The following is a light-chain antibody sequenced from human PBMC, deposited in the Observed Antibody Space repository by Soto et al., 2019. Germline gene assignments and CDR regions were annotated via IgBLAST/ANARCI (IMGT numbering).Light chain of an antibody. CDR1: QSITSY. J-gene: IGKJ5*01. CDR2: DVS. Sequence: EIVLTQSPATLSLSPGEGATLSCRARQSITSYLAWYQQKPGQAPRLLIYDVSNRATGIPARFSGSGSGTDFTLTISSLEPEDFAVYYCQQRSNWPPITFGQGTRLEIK. CDR3: QQRSNWPPIT. V-gene: IGKV3-11*01.